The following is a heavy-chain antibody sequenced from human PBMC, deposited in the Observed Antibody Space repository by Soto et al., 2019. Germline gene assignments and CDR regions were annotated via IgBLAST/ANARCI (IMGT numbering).Heavy chain of an antibody. CDR1: GYTFTTYY. Sequence: QVQLVQSGAEVKEPGASVKLSCKTSGYTFTTYYIHWVRQAPGQGLGWMAIINPSDGDTGYTQKFECRVAVTRDMSTSRVYLDLSSRESEGTAVYYCALNAFDFWCQGTMVTVSS. J-gene: IGHJ3*01. V-gene: IGHV1-46*01. CDR3: ALNAFDF. CDR2: INPSDGDT.